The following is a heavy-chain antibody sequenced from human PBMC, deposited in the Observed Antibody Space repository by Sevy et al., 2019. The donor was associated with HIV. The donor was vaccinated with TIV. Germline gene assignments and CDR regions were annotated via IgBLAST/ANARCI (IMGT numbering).Heavy chain of an antibody. CDR3: TRGRSGFSGSDLAY. V-gene: IGHV1-2*02. Sequence: ASVKVSCKASGYTFTGYYIHWVRQAPGLGLEWMGWISPNSGGTNYAQKFQGRVTMTRDTSISTAYMELSRLKSNDTAVYYCTRGRSGFSGSDLAYWDQGTLVTVSS. J-gene: IGHJ4*02. CDR1: GYTFTGYY. D-gene: IGHD3-22*01. CDR2: ISPNSGGT.